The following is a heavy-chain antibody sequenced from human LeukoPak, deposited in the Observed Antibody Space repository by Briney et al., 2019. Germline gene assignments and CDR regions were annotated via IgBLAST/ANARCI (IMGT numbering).Heavy chain of an antibody. CDR1: GFTFSSYE. D-gene: IGHD4-17*01. Sequence: PGGSLRLPCAASGFTFSSYEMNWVRRAPGKGLEWVSYISSSGSTIYYADSVKGRFTISRDNDKNSLYLKMNRLRAEDTAVYYCARAGDYGDYGRWFDPWGQGTLVTVSS. V-gene: IGHV3-48*03. CDR2: ISSSGSTI. J-gene: IGHJ5*02. CDR3: ARAGDYGDYGRWFDP.